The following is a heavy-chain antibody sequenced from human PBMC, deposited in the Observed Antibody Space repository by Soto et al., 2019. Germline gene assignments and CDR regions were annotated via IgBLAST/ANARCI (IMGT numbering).Heavy chain of an antibody. J-gene: IGHJ4*02. V-gene: IGHV1-69*06. CDR3: EGRCDGTNCLAHFDY. CDR1: GGTFNNYV. CDR2: IIPIFGTP. D-gene: IGHD2-2*01. Sequence: QVQLVQSGAEVKKPGSSVKVSCRASGGTFNNYVINWVRQAPGQGLEWMAGIIPIFGTPNYAQKFQGRVTITADKSTSTAYMELNSLRSEDTAVYYCEGRCDGTNCLAHFDYWGQGTLVTVSS.